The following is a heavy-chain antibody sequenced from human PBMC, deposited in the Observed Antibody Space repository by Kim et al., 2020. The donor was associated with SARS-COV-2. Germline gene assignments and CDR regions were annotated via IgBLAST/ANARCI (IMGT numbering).Heavy chain of an antibody. CDR2: ISWNSGSI. Sequence: GGSLRLSCAASGFTFGGYAMHWVRQAPGKGLEWVSGISWNSGSIGYADSVKGRFTISRDNAKNSLYLQMNSLRAEDTALYYCAKDPNRWFGVHYFDYWGQGTLVTVSS. CDR1: GFTFGGYA. CDR3: AKDPNRWFGVHYFDY. D-gene: IGHD3-10*01. V-gene: IGHV3-9*01. J-gene: IGHJ4*02.